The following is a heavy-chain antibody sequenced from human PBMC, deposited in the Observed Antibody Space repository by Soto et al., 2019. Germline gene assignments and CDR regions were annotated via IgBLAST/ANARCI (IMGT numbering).Heavy chain of an antibody. V-gene: IGHV5-51*01. CDR2: IYPGDSDT. J-gene: IGHJ6*02. D-gene: IGHD2-15*01. Sequence: GESLKISCKGSGYSFTSYWIGWVRQMPGKGLEWMWIIYPGDSDTRYSPSFQGQVTISADKSISTAYLQWSSLKASDTAMYYCAIAGYCSGGSCLHYYYYGMDVWGQGTTVTVS. CDR1: GYSFTSYW. CDR3: AIAGYCSGGSCLHYYYYGMDV.